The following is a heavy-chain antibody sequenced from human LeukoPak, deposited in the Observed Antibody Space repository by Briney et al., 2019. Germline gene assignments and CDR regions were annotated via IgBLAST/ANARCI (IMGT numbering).Heavy chain of an antibody. CDR1: GFTFSSYA. Sequence: GGSLRLSCAASGFTFSSYAMSWVRQAPGKGLEWVAVISYDGSNKYYADSVKGRFTISRDNSKNTLYLQMNSLRAEDTAVYYCARDSGSSGYLLYWGQGTLVTVSS. CDR3: ARDSGSSGYLLY. V-gene: IGHV3-30*04. D-gene: IGHD3-22*01. J-gene: IGHJ4*02. CDR2: ISYDGSNK.